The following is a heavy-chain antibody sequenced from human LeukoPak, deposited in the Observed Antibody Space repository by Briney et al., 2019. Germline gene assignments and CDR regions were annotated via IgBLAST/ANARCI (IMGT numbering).Heavy chain of an antibody. V-gene: IGHV3-23*01. D-gene: IGHD1-14*01. CDR2: ISGSGGST. CDR3: AEDGPDDYYYYYYMDV. CDR1: GFTFSSYA. Sequence: PGGSLRLSCAASGFTFSSYAMSWVRQAPGKGLEWVSAISGSGGSTYYADSVKGRFTISRDNSKNTLYLQMNSLRAEDTAVYYCAEDGPDDYYYYYYMDVWGKGTTVTVSS. J-gene: IGHJ6*03.